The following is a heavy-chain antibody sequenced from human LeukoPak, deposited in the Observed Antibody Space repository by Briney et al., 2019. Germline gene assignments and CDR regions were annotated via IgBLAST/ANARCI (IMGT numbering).Heavy chain of an antibody. CDR3: ARCRDYYNSNGYSETVVFDI. V-gene: IGHV4-59*01. CDR1: GGSISSYY. CDR2: IYYSGST. J-gene: IGHJ3*02. Sequence: SETLSLTCTVSGGSISSYYWSWIRQPPGKGLEWIGYIYYSGSTNYNPSLNSRVTISVDTSKNQFSLKLSSVTAADTAVYYCARCRDYYNSNGYSETVVFDIWGQGTMVTVSS. D-gene: IGHD3-22*01.